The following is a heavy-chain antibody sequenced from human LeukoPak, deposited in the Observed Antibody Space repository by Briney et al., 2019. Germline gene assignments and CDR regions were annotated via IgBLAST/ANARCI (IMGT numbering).Heavy chain of an antibody. Sequence: GGSLRLSCAASGFTFSSYAMSWVRQAPGKGLEWVSAISGSGGSTYYADSVKDRFTIFRDNSKNTLYLQMNSLRAEDTAIYYCAKIPHYDILTGWGSYAFDIWGQGTMVTVSS. J-gene: IGHJ3*02. D-gene: IGHD3-9*01. CDR3: AKIPHYDILTGWGSYAFDI. V-gene: IGHV3-23*01. CDR2: ISGSGGST. CDR1: GFTFSSYA.